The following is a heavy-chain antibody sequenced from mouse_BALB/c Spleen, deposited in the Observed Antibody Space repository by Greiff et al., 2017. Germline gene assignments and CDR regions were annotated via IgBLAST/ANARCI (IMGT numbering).Heavy chain of an antibody. CDR2: IYWDDDK. J-gene: IGHJ3*01. CDR3: ARRDDGYPFAY. Sequence: QVQLKESGPGILQPSQTLSLTCSFSGFSLSTSGLGVSWIRQPSGKGLEWLAHIYWDDDKRYNPSLKSRLTISKDTSSNQVFLKITSVDTADTATYYCARRDDGYPFAYWGQGTLVTVSA. CDR1: GFSLSTSGLG. D-gene: IGHD2-3*01. V-gene: IGHV8-12*01.